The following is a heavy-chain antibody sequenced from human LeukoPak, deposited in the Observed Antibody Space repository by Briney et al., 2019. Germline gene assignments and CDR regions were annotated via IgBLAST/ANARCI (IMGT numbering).Heavy chain of an antibody. Sequence: VGSLRLSCAPSVFTFSSYIVCCGRQALGGRVWCVSHISSRRGYIYYADSQRGRFTISRDNAKNSLYLQMNSLRAEDTSVYYCERGLGVIAAAGIDYWGQGTLVTVSS. J-gene: IGHJ4*02. CDR3: ERGLGVIAAAGIDY. V-gene: IGHV3-21*01. CDR2: ISSRRGYI. CDR1: VFTFSSYI. D-gene: IGHD6-13*01.